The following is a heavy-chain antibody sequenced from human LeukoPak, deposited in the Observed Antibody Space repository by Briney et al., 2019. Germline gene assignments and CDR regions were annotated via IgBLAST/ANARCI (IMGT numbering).Heavy chain of an antibody. D-gene: IGHD1-20*01. V-gene: IGHV3-23*01. Sequence: PGGSLRLSCAASGFTFSSNAMSWVRQAPGKGLEWVSAISGSGGSTYYADSVKGRFTISRDNSKNTLYLQMNSLRAEDTAVYYCARSPYDWNYGDYWGQGTLVTVSS. J-gene: IGHJ4*02. CDR2: ISGSGGST. CDR1: GFTFSSNA. CDR3: ARSPYDWNYGDY.